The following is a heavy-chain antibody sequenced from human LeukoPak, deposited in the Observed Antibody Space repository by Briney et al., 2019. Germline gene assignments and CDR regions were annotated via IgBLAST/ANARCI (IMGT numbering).Heavy chain of an antibody. CDR2: IYYSGST. Sequence: SETLSLTCTVSGGSISSYYWSWIRQPPGKGLEWIGYIYYSGSTNYNPSLKSRVTISVDTSKNQFSLKLSSVTAEDTAVYYCARDLGLCSGGSCYSFDPWGQGTLVTVSS. V-gene: IGHV4-59*12. CDR3: ARDLGLCSGGSCYSFDP. CDR1: GGSISSYY. J-gene: IGHJ5*02. D-gene: IGHD2-15*01.